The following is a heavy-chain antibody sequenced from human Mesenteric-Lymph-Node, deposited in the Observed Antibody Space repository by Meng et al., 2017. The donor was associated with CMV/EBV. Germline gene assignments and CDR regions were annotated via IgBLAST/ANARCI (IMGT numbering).Heavy chain of an antibody. CDR3: ARRATSMVRGVISPGWFDP. CDR2: IYYSGST. V-gene: IGHV4-39*01. D-gene: IGHD3-10*01. J-gene: IGHJ5*02. Sequence: ISSSSYYWGWIRQPPGKGLEWIGSIYYSGSTYYNPSLKSRVTISVDTSKNQFSLKLSSVTAADTAVYYCARRATSMVRGVISPGWFDPWGQGTLVTVSS. CDR1: ISSSSYY.